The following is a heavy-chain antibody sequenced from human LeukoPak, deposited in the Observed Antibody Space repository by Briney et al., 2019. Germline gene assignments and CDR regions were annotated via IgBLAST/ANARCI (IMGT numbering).Heavy chain of an antibody. Sequence: GGSLRLSCAASGFTVSSNYMSWVRQAPGKGLEWVSVIYSGGSTYYADSVKGRFTISRDNSENTLYLQMNSLRAEDTAVYYCARGYCSGGSCRSFDYWGQGTLVTVSS. V-gene: IGHV3-66*01. CDR3: ARGYCSGGSCRSFDY. J-gene: IGHJ4*02. CDR2: IYSGGST. D-gene: IGHD2-15*01. CDR1: GFTVSSNY.